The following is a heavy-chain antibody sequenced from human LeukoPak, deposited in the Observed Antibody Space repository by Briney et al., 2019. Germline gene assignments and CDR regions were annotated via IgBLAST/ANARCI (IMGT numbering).Heavy chain of an antibody. J-gene: IGHJ4*02. CDR3: ARSRGATFDY. D-gene: IGHD4/OR15-4a*01. Sequence: SQTLSLTCAISGDSVSSKSAAWHWIRQSPSGGLEGVGRTYYRSKWSNDYAASVKSRITVNPDTSKNQFSLQLSSVTPEDTAVYYCARSRGATFDYWGQGTLVTVSS. V-gene: IGHV6-1*01. CDR1: GDSVSSKSAA. CDR2: TYYRSKWSN.